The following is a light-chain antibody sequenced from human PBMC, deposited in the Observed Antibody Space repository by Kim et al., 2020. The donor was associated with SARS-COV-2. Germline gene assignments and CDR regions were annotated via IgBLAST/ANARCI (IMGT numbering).Light chain of an antibody. Sequence: EIVLTQSPGTLSLSPGERVTLSCRASQSVSSSYLAWYQQKPGQAPRLLIYGASSRATGIPDRFSGSGSGTDFTLTISRLEPEDFAMYYCQQYGSSPLTFGGGTKVDIK. CDR2: GAS. CDR3: QQYGSSPLT. J-gene: IGKJ4*01. CDR1: QSVSSSY. V-gene: IGKV3-20*01.